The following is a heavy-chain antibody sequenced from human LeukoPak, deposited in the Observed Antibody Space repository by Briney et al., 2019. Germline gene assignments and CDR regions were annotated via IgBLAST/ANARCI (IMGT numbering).Heavy chain of an antibody. CDR1: GGSISGSSYY. CDR2: IYYSGSS. Sequence: ASETLSLTCTVSGGSISGSSYYWGWIRQPPGKGLEWIGSIYYSGSSFDNPALKSRVTISVDTSKNQFSLKLSSVTAADTAVYYCARHRSGWLQSSFDYWGQGTLVTVSS. D-gene: IGHD5-24*01. CDR3: ARHRSGWLQSSFDY. V-gene: IGHV4-39*01. J-gene: IGHJ4*02.